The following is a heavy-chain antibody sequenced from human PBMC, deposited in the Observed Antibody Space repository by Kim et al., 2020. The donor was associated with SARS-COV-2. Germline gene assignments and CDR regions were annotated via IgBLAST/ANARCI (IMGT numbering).Heavy chain of an antibody. J-gene: IGHJ6*02. D-gene: IGHD3-3*01. CDR1: GFTFSSYS. Sequence: GGSLRLSCAASGFTFSSYSMNWVRQAPGKGLEWVSSISSSSSYIYYADSVKGRFTISRDNAKNSLYLQMNSLRAEDTAVYYCARDRYDFWSGYYPRRYPWGGMDVWGQGTTVTVSS. V-gene: IGHV3-21*01. CDR3: ARDRYDFWSGYYPRRYPWGGMDV. CDR2: ISSSSSYI.